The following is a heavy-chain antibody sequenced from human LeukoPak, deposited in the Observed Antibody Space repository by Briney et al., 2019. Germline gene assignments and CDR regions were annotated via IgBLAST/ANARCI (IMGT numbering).Heavy chain of an antibody. J-gene: IGHJ5*02. CDR1: GGSFSGYY. V-gene: IGHV4-34*01. CDR2: INHSGST. Sequence: SETLSLTCAVYGGSFSGYYWSWIRQPPGKGLGWIGEINHSGSTNYNPSLKSRVTISVDTSKNQFSLKLSSVTAADTAVYYCARGAGDIVATITVPHNNWFDPWGQGTLVTVSS. D-gene: IGHD5-12*01. CDR3: ARGAGDIVATITVPHNNWFDP.